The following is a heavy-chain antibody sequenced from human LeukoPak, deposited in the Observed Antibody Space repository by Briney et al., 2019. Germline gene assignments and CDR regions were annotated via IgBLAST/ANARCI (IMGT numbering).Heavy chain of an antibody. CDR2: IYYSGST. CDR3: ARGDRAGPFDY. J-gene: IGHJ4*02. CDR1: GGSISSYY. D-gene: IGHD6-19*01. Sequence: SETLSLTCTVSGGSISSYYWSWIRQPPGKGLEWIGYIYYSGSTNYNPSLKSRVTISVDTSKNQFSLKLSSVTAADTAVYYCARGDRAGPFDYWGQGTLVTVSS. V-gene: IGHV4-59*01.